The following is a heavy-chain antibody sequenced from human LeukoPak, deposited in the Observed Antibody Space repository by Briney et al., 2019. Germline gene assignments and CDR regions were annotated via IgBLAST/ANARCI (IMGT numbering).Heavy chain of an antibody. D-gene: IGHD6-19*01. CDR3: ARSVQWLPY. J-gene: IGHJ4*02. CDR2: ISSSGSTI. CDR1: GFTFSSYE. V-gene: IGHV3-48*03. Sequence: GGSLRLSCAASGFTFSSYEMNWVRQAPGKGLEWVSYISSSGSTIYYADSVKGRFTISRDNAKNSLYLQMNSLRAEDTAAYYCARSVQWLPYWGQGTLVTVSS.